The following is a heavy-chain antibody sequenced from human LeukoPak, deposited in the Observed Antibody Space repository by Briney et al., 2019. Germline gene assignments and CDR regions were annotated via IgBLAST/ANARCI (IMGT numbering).Heavy chain of an antibody. Sequence: SETLSLTCTVSGGSISSGVYYWGWIRQPPGKGLEWIGSIYYSGSTYYNPSLESRVSIVRDTSKNQFSLKVSSVTAADTAVYYCAREGTTVTGFDYWGQGTLVTVSS. D-gene: IGHD4-11*01. J-gene: IGHJ4*02. CDR2: IYYSGST. CDR3: AREGTTVTGFDY. V-gene: IGHV4-39*07. CDR1: GGSISSGVYY.